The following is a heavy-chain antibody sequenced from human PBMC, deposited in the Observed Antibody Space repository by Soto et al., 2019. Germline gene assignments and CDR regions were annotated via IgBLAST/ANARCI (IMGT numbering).Heavy chain of an antibody. J-gene: IGHJ4*02. CDR3: TRLVLVSVVY. Sequence: EVQLVESGGGLVQPGGSLKLSCAASGFTFSGSTMHWVRQASGKGLEWAGRIRSKANSYATAYAASVKGRFTISRDDAKSTAYLQMNSVKTEDTAVYYCTRLVLVSVVYWGQGTLVTVSS. D-gene: IGHD2-15*01. CDR1: GFTFSGST. CDR2: IRSKANSYAT. V-gene: IGHV3-73*02.